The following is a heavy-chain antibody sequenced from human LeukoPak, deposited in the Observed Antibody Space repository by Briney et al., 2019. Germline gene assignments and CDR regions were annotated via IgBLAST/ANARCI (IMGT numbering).Heavy chain of an antibody. CDR1: GFTFGDYA. CDR3: ARGIAAESSVAIDL. CDR2: IRSKAFGGTT. Sequence: GGSLRLSCTASGFTFGDYAMSWVRQAPGKGLEWVGFIRSKAFGGTTEYAASVKGRFSISRDNAKSTLYLQMNSVTAEDTALYYCARGIAAESSVAIDLWGQGTQVTVSS. D-gene: IGHD6-13*01. J-gene: IGHJ4*02. V-gene: IGHV3-49*04.